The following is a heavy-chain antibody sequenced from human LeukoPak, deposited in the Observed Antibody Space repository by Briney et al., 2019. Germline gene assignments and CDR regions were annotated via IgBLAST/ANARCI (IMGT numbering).Heavy chain of an antibody. J-gene: IGHJ4*02. CDR1: GFTFSSYG. CDR2: ISYDGSNK. Sequence: GRSLRLSCAASGFTFSSYGMHWVRQAPGKGLEWVAVISYDGSNKYYADSVKGRFTISRDNSKNTLYLQMNSLRAEDTAVYYCAKEGGSKPYSSGWNLGLDYWGQRTLVTVSS. D-gene: IGHD6-19*01. CDR3: AKEGGSKPYSSGWNLGLDY. V-gene: IGHV3-30*18.